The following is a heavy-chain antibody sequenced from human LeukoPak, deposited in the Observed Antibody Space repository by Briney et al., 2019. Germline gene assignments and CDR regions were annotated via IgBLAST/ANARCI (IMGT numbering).Heavy chain of an antibody. D-gene: IGHD4-17*01. CDR2: ISGSGGST. Sequence: GGSLRLSCAASGFTFSNYAMSWVRQAPGKGLGWVSAISGSGGSTYYADSVKGRFTISRDNSKNTLYLQMNSLRAEDTAVYYCAKPDYGDYGAIDYWGQGTLVTVSS. CDR1: GFTFSNYA. J-gene: IGHJ4*02. CDR3: AKPDYGDYGAIDY. V-gene: IGHV3-23*01.